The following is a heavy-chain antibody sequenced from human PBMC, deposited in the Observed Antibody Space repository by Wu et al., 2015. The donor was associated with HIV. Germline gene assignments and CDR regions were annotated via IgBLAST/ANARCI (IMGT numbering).Heavy chain of an antibody. CDR3: ARERYGAVSGLSMDV. Sequence: GRLVQSGSEVKEPQTSVTMSCKASGYIFSDYYIHWVRQAPGQGLEWVGMTNPSGGNTRFAQRLWGRPTMTRDTSTTTVSLSLSNLKYEDTAIYYCARERYGAVSGLSMDVWGRGTTVIVSS. CDR1: GYIFSDYY. J-gene: IGHJ6*03. D-gene: IGHD3-16*01. V-gene: IGHV1-46*04. CDR2: TNPSGGNT.